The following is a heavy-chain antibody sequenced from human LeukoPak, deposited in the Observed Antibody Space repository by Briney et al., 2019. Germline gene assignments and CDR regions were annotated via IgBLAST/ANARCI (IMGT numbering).Heavy chain of an antibody. CDR2: INPSGGST. V-gene: IGHV1-46*01. Sequence: ASVKVSCKASGYTFTSYYMHWVRQAPGQGLEWMGIINPSGGSTSYAQKFQGRVTMTRDMSTSTDYMELSSLRSEDTAVYYCARMTTVTSLFDYWGQGTLVTVSS. CDR3: ARMTTVTSLFDY. D-gene: IGHD4-17*01. CDR1: GYTFTSYY. J-gene: IGHJ4*02.